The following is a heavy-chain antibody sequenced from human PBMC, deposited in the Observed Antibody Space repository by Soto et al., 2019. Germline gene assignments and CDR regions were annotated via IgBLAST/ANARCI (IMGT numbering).Heavy chain of an antibody. CDR2: IYYSGST. CDR1: GGSVSSGSYY. Sequence: SETLSLTCTVSGGSVSSGSYYWSWIRQPPGKGLEWIGYIYYSGSTNYNPSLKSRVTISVDTSKNQFSLKLSSVTAADTAVYYCARASRDIADNSYYYGMDVWGQGTTVTVSS. J-gene: IGHJ6*02. V-gene: IGHV4-61*01. D-gene: IGHD5-12*01. CDR3: ARASRDIADNSYYYGMDV.